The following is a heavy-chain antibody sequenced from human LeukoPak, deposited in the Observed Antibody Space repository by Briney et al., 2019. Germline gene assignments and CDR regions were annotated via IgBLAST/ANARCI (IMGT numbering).Heavy chain of an antibody. CDR1: GYTFTSYA. CDR2: INAGNGNT. D-gene: IGHD4-17*01. V-gene: IGHV1-3*01. J-gene: IGHJ5*02. CDR3: ARDSIYDYGDYVHWFDP. Sequence: ASVKVSCKASGYTFTSYAMHWVRQAPGQRLEWMGWINAGNGNTKYSQKFQGRVTITRDTSASTAYMELSSLRSEDTAVYYCARDSIYDYGDYVHWFDPWGQGTLVTVSS.